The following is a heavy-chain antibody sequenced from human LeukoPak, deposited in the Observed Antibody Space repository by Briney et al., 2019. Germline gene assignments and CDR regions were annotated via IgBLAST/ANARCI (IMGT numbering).Heavy chain of an antibody. CDR2: INHSGST. Sequence: SETLSLTCAVYGGSFSGYYWSWIRQPPGKGLEWIGEINHSGSTNHNPSLKSRVTISVDTSKNQFSLKLSSVTAADTAVYYCARGFPTTVTTYRGGYFDYWGQGTLVTVSS. V-gene: IGHV4-34*01. CDR3: ARGFPTTVTTYRGGYFDY. J-gene: IGHJ4*02. D-gene: IGHD4-17*01. CDR1: GGSFSGYY.